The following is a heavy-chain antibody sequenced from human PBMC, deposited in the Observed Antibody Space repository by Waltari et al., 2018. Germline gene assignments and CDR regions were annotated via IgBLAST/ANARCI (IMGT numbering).Heavy chain of an antibody. D-gene: IGHD2-2*01. CDR3: ATAPDAFQIIN. CDR1: GYTFTDYY. J-gene: IGHJ4*02. CDR2: INPYSGGT. Sequence: VQLVQSGAEVKKPGATVKISCKASGYTFTDYYMHWVRQAPGQGLEWMGCINPYSGGTAYAQKFQGRVTLTRDTSISTAYMELNRLISDDSAMYYCATAPDAFQIINWGQGTLVTVSS. V-gene: IGHV1-2*02.